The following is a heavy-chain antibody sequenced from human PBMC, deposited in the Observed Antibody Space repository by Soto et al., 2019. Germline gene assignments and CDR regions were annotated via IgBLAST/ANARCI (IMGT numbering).Heavy chain of an antibody. J-gene: IGHJ4*02. D-gene: IGHD3-10*01. CDR1: GGSFSGYY. CDR2: INHSGST. Sequence: SETLSLTCAVYGGSFSGYYWSWIRQPPGKGLEWIGEINHSGSTNYNPSLKSRVTISVDTSKNQFSLKLSSVTAADTAVYYCARGGRVFYFDYWGQGTLVTVSS. CDR3: ARGGRVFYFDY. V-gene: IGHV4-34*01.